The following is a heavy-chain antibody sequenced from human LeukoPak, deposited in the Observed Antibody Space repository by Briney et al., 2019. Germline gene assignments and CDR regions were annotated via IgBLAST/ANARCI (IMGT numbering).Heavy chain of an antibody. J-gene: IGHJ6*03. D-gene: IGHD3-10*01. CDR2: IGTAGDT. Sequence: PGGSLRLSCAASGFAFSSYDMHWVRQATGKGLEWVSAIGTAGDTYYPGSVKGRFTISRENAKNSLYLQMNSLRAGDTAVYYCARGRLLWFGELKGMDVWSKGTTVTVSS. V-gene: IGHV3-13*01. CDR1: GFAFSSYD. CDR3: ARGRLLWFGELKGMDV.